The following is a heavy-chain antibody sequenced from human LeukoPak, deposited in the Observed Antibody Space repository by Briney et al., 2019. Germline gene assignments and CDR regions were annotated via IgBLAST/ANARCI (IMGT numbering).Heavy chain of an antibody. V-gene: IGHV3-49*03. D-gene: IGHD5-18*01. Sequence: GGSLRLSCSASGFTFGDQAMTWFRQPPGKGLEWIGFIRSSPYGATTESAASVKGRFTISRDDSKSIAYLQMNTLKTEDTAVYYCAKGYSYSDYWGQGTLVTVSS. J-gene: IGHJ4*02. CDR2: IRSSPYGATT. CDR3: AKGYSYSDY. CDR1: GFTFGDQA.